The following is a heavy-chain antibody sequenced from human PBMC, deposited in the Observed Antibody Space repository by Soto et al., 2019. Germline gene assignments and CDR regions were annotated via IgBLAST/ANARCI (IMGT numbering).Heavy chain of an antibody. CDR1: GGSISSSSYY. V-gene: IGHV4-39*01. Sequence: TLSLTCTVSGGSISSSSYYWGWIRQPPGKGLEWIGSIYYSGSTYYNPSLKSRVTISVDTSKNQFSLKLSSVTAADTAVYYCARLVRIAAAGYDYWGQGTLVTVSS. CDR2: IYYSGST. J-gene: IGHJ4*02. D-gene: IGHD6-13*01. CDR3: ARLVRIAAAGYDY.